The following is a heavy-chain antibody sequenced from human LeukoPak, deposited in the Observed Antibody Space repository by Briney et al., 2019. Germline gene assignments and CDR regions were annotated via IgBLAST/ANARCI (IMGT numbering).Heavy chain of an antibody. CDR1: GYSFTSYG. CDR2: ISTYDGNA. J-gene: IGHJ4*02. V-gene: IGHV1-18*01. Sequence: ASVKVSCKASGYSFTSYGITWVRQAPGQGLEWMGWISTYDGNANYAQKLQGRVTMTTDTSTITAYMELRSLRPDDTAVYCCARAPSGFTYGPGDHWGQGTLVTVSS. D-gene: IGHD5-18*01. CDR3: ARAPSGFTYGPGDH.